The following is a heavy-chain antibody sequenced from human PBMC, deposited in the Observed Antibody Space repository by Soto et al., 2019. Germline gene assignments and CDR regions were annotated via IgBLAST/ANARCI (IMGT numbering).Heavy chain of an antibody. CDR2: INHSGST. CDR3: ARGLRIAARQGYYYYGMDV. V-gene: IGHV4-34*01. CDR1: GGSFSGYY. Sequence: SETLSLTCAVYGGSFSGYYWSWIRQPPGKGLEWIGEINHSGSTNYNPSLKSRVTISVDTSKNQFSLKLSSVTAADTAVYYCARGLRIAARQGYYYYGMDVWGQGTTVTVSS. D-gene: IGHD6-6*01. J-gene: IGHJ6*02.